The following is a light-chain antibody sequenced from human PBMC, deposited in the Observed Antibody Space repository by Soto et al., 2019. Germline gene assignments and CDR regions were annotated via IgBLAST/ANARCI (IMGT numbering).Light chain of an antibody. Sequence: QSVLTQPASVSGSPGQSITISCTGTSSDVGGYNYVSWYQQHPGKAPNLMIYDVSNRPSGVSNRFSGSKSGNTASLTISGLQAEDEADYYCSSYTSSSTPLFGGGTKLTVL. CDR3: SSYTSSSTPL. J-gene: IGLJ2*01. CDR1: SSDVGGYNY. CDR2: DVS. V-gene: IGLV2-14*01.